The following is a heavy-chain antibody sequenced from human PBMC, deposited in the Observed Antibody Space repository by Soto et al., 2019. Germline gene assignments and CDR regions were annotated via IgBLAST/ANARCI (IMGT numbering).Heavy chain of an antibody. Sequence: GGSLRLSCAASGFTFSSYAMSWVRQAPGKGLEWVSAISGSGGSTYYADSVKGRFTISRDNSKNTLYLQMNSLRAEDTAVYYCAKMGSGYWGNNWFDPWGQGTLVTVSS. J-gene: IGHJ5*02. CDR1: GFTFSSYA. CDR3: AKMGSGYWGNNWFDP. CDR2: ISGSGGST. D-gene: IGHD3-22*01. V-gene: IGHV3-23*01.